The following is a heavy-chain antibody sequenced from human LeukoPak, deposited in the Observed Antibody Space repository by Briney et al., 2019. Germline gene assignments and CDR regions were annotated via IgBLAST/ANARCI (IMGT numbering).Heavy chain of an antibody. J-gene: IGHJ3*02. CDR3: ARDYTVVTPSGAFDI. D-gene: IGHD4-23*01. CDR2: ISGSGSST. V-gene: IGHV3-23*01. Sequence: GGSLRLSCAAAGFTFSNYAMSWVRQAPGKGLEWVSAISGSGSSTYYTDSVKGRFTISRDNSKNTLYLQMNSLRAEDTAVYYCARDYTVVTPSGAFDIWGQGTMVTVSS. CDR1: GFTFSNYA.